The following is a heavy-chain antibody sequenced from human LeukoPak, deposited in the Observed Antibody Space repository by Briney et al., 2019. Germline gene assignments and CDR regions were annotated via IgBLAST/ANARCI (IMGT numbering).Heavy chain of an antibody. V-gene: IGHV3-30*02. J-gene: IGHJ3*02. CDR2: IRYDGSNK. D-gene: IGHD1-26*01. CDR3: AGGTLFYSGSFRYAFDI. CDR1: GFIFSSYG. Sequence: GGSLRLSCAASGFIFSSYGMHWVRQAPGKGLEWVAFIRYDGSNKYYADSVKGRFTISRDNSKNTLYLHMNSLRAEDTAVYYCAGGTLFYSGSFRYAFDIWGQGTMVTVSS.